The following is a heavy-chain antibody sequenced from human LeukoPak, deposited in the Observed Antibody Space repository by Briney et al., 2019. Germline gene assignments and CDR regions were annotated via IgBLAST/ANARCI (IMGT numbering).Heavy chain of an antibody. V-gene: IGHV3-33*01. J-gene: IGHJ4*02. CDR3: PSGISGGNGHYFDS. D-gene: IGHD4-23*01. CDR2: IWYDGSNK. Sequence: GGSLRLSCAASGFTFSSYGMHWVRQAPGKGLEGVAVIWYDGSNKYYADSVKGRFTISRDNAKNTLYLQMNSLRAEDTAVYYCPSGISGGNGHYFDSGGQGPLVTVSP. CDR1: GFTFSSYG.